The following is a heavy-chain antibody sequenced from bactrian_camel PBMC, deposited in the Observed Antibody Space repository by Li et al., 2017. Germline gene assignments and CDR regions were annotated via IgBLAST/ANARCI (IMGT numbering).Heavy chain of an antibody. V-gene: IGHV3-3*01. CDR2: LLPTTKTT. J-gene: IGHJ6*01. CDR3: AVGRNWFACLTMPEKDFDY. Sequence: VQLVESGGGSVQPGGSLKLSCTTSINPYSSYCMGWFRQAPGKKREAVAALLPTTKTTWHVDSVKGRFTISQDNAKNTAYLQMNNLKPEDTAMYYCAVGRNWFACLTMPEKDFDYWGQGTQVTVS. CDR1: INPYSSYC. D-gene: IGHD6*01.